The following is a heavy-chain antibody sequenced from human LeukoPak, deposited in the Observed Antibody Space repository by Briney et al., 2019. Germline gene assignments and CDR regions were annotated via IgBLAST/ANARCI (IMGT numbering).Heavy chain of an antibody. J-gene: IGHJ4*02. CDR2: IYYSGST. CDR1: GGSISSGDYY. Sequence: SETLSLTCTVSGGSISSGDYYWSWIRQPPGKGLEWIGYIYYSGSTYYNPSLKSRVTISVDTSKNQFSLKLSSVTAADTAVYYCARDRGHYDSSGYFRIFDYWGQGTLVTVSS. V-gene: IGHV4-30-4*02. CDR3: ARDRGHYDSSGYFRIFDY. D-gene: IGHD3-22*01.